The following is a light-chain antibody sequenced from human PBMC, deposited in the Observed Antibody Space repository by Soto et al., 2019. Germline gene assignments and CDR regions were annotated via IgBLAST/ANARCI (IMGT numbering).Light chain of an antibody. CDR3: LSYAGTAYV. J-gene: IGLJ1*01. CDR1: SSDVGGYDY. V-gene: IGLV2-8*01. CDR2: EVT. Sequence: QSALTQPPSASGSPGQSVTISYTGTSSDVGGYDYVSWYQQYPGKTPKLMIFEVTKRPSGVPDRFSGSKSGNTASLTVSGLQAEDEADYYCLSYAGTAYVLGTGTKLTVL.